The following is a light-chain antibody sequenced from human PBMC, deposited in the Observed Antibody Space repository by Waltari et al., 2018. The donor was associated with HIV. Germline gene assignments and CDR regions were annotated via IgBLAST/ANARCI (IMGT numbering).Light chain of an antibody. CDR2: EVS. Sequence: QSALTQPASVSGSPGQSITISCTGSSSDVGSYKHVSWYQQHPGKAPRLRIYEVSNRPSCVSNRYSAAKSGTTASLTVSGLRAEDEAYYYCSSYAGSSTFVIFGGGTKLTVL. CDR3: SSYAGSSTFVI. CDR1: SSDVGSYKH. V-gene: IGLV2-23*02. J-gene: IGLJ2*01.